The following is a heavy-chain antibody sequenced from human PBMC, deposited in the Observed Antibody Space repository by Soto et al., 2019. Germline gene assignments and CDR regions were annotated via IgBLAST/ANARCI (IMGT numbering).Heavy chain of an antibody. CDR3: ASESTVDGRAGY. J-gene: IGHJ4*02. CDR2: ISGNSGYI. V-gene: IGHV3-21*01. D-gene: IGHD6-19*01. Sequence: EVQLVESGGGLVKPGGSLRLSCAGSGFFFSSYTMHWVRQAPGKGLEWVSSISGNSGYIYYADSVKGRFTISRDNAKNSLFLQMKNLRDEDTAVYYCASESTVDGRAGYWGQGTLVTVSS. CDR1: GFFFSSYT.